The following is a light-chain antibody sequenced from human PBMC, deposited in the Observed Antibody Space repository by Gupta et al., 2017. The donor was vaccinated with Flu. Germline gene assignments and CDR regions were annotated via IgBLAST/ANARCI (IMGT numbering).Light chain of an antibody. CDR3: RQDDLHPLT. CDR2: EAF. Sequence: IQITQSPSPLSASVGDRVTITCQAIQDITDHLNWYHHKPGRAPKLLIYEAFKAQTGVPSLFSASGSGTEFTLTISSPRPEDVATYYCRQDDLHPLTFGWGTKVEIK. V-gene: IGKV1-33*01. J-gene: IGKJ4*01. CDR1: QDITDH.